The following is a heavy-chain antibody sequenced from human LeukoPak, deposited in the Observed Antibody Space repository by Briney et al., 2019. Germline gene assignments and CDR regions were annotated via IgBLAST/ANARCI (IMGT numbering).Heavy chain of an antibody. J-gene: IGHJ3*01. CDR2: ISSSSSTI. Sequence: GGSLRLSCAASGFTFSSYSMNWVRQAPGKGLEWVSYISSSSSTIYYADSVKGRFTISRDNAKNSLYLQMNSLRAEDTAVYYCARDHGSGVVPAHKVWGQGTMVTVSS. V-gene: IGHV3-48*04. D-gene: IGHD2-2*01. CDR3: ARDHGSGVVPAHKV. CDR1: GFTFSSYS.